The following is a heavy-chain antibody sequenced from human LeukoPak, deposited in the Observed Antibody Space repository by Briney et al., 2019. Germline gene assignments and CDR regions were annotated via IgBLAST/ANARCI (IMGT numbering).Heavy chain of an antibody. CDR2: ISSSGSYI. V-gene: IGHV3-21*01. CDR1: GFTFSSYS. CDR3: ARNPSLSSIDWYFDL. J-gene: IGHJ2*01. Sequence: GGSLSLSCAASGFTFSSYSMNWARQAPGKGLEWVASISSSGSYIYYADSVKGRFTISRDNAKNSLYLQMNSLRAGDTAVYYCARNPSLSSIDWYFDLWGRGTLVTVSS.